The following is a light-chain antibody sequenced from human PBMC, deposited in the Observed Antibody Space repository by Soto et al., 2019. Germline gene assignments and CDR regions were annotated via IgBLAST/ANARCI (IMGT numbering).Light chain of an antibody. Sequence: QSALTQPRSVSGSPGQSVTISCTGTSSDVGTYDFVSWYQQHPGKAHRLMIFDVSERPSGVPDRFSGSKSGNTASLTISGLQAEDEADYYCCLYAVTFYVFGTGTKVNVL. CDR2: DVS. CDR3: CLYAVTFYV. V-gene: IGLV2-11*01. J-gene: IGLJ1*01. CDR1: SSDVGTYDF.